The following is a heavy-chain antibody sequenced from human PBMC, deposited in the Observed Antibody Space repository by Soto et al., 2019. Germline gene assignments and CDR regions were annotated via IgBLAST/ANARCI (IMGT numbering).Heavy chain of an antibody. Sequence: GGSLRLSCAASGFTFRSYSMNWVRQAPGKGLEWVSYISSSSNKIHYADSVRGRFTISRDNAKNSLYLQMNSLGAEDTAVYYCARGEFCSGGSCYSSGDYYYYFYMDVWGKGTSVTVSS. D-gene: IGHD2-15*01. CDR2: ISSSSNKI. CDR1: GFTFRSYS. J-gene: IGHJ6*03. CDR3: ARGEFCSGGSCYSSGDYYYYFYMDV. V-gene: IGHV3-48*01.